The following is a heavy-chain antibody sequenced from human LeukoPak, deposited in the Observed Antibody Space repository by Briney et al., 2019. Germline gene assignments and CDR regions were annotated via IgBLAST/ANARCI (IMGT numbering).Heavy chain of an antibody. Sequence: GGSLRLSCAASGLTFSSYAMSWVRQAPGKGLEWVSAISGSGGSTYYADSVKGRFTISRDNSKNTLHVQMNSLRAEDTAVYYCAEAGSYWDFDYWGQGSLVTVSS. CDR1: GLTFSSYA. D-gene: IGHD1-26*01. CDR3: AEAGSYWDFDY. CDR2: ISGSGGST. V-gene: IGHV3-23*01. J-gene: IGHJ4*02.